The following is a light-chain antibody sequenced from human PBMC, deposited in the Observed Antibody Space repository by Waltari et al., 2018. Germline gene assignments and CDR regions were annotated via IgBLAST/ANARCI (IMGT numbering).Light chain of an antibody. CDR2: DVS. Sequence: QSALTQPASVSGSPGQSITISCTGTSSDVGSYDYVSWYQQHPGKAPQLMIYDVSNRPSGISNRFSGSKSGNTASLSIPGLQTEDEAEYYCSAYTTSVTLVFGTGTKVTVL. J-gene: IGLJ1*01. CDR1: SSDVGSYDY. CDR3: SAYTTSVTLV. V-gene: IGLV2-14*03.